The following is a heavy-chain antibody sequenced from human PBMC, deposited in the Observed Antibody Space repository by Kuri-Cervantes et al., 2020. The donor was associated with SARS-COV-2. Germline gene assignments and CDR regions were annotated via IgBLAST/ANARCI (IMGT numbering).Heavy chain of an antibody. J-gene: IGHJ4*02. Sequence: SVKVSCKASGGTFSSYAISWVRQAPGQGLEWMGRIIPIFGIANYAQKFQGRVTITADKSTSTAYMELSSLRSEDTAVYYCARDAAADNLSDYWGQGTPVTVSS. CDR2: IIPIFGIA. V-gene: IGHV1-69*04. CDR1: GGTFSSYA. CDR3: ARDAAADNLSDY. D-gene: IGHD6-13*01.